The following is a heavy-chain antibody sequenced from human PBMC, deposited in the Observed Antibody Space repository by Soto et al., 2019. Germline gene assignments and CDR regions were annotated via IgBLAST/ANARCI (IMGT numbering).Heavy chain of an antibody. CDR2: IYHSGST. CDR1: GGSISSSNW. D-gene: IGHD1-26*01. V-gene: IGHV4-4*02. J-gene: IGHJ4*02. CDR3: ASVAIVGSTGFDY. Sequence: QVQLQESGPGLVKPSGTLSLTCAVSGGSISSSNWWSWVRQPPGKGLEWIGEIYHSGSTNYNPYLKSRVNKPVDKSKNQCTPRLSSVTAADTAVYYCASVAIVGSTGFDYWGQGTLVTVSS.